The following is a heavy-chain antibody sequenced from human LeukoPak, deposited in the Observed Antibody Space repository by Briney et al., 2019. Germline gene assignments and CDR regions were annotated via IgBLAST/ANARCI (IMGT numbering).Heavy chain of an antibody. CDR3: ARESPGYFDPRDY. D-gene: IGHD3-9*01. Sequence: PSQTLSLTCTVSGGSISSGDYYWSWLRQPPGKGLEWIGYIYYSGSTYYNPSLKSRVTISVDTSKNQFSLKLSSVTAADTAVYYCARESPGYFDPRDYWGQGTLVTVSS. J-gene: IGHJ4*02. V-gene: IGHV4-30-4*01. CDR1: GGSISSGDYY. CDR2: IYYSGST.